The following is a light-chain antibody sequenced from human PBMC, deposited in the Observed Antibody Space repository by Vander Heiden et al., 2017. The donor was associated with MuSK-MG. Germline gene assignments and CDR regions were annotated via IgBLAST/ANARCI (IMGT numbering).Light chain of an antibody. CDR2: AAS. V-gene: IGKV1-NL1*01. CDR3: QQYDSTPPFT. J-gene: IGKJ3*01. Sequence: DIQMTQSPSSLSASVGDRVTITCRASQGISNSLAWYQQKPGKAPKLLLYAASRLESGVPSRFSGSGSGTDYTLTISSLQPEDFATYYCQQYDSTPPFTFGHGTKVDIK. CDR1: QGISNS.